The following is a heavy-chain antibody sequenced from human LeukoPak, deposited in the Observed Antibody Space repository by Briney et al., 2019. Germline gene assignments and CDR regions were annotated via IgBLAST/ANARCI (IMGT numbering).Heavy chain of an antibody. D-gene: IGHD6-25*01. J-gene: IGHJ4*02. CDR2: LEPSGNER. Sequence: GGSLRLSYAVSGFTIGSHFMGWVRHLPGKGLQCVAILEPSGNERNYVDSVKGRFSISRDNAQNSLSLQMNNLSADDTAVYYCARLGATSSGKYYFDSWGQGTLVTVSS. CDR1: GFTIGSHF. CDR3: ARLGATSSGKYYFDS. V-gene: IGHV3-7*01.